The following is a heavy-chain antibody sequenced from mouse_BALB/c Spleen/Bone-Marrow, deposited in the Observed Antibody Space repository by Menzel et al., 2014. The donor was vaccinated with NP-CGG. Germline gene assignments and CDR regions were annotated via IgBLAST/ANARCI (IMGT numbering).Heavy chain of an antibody. Sequence: QVHVKQSGAELVRPGTSVKVSCKASGYAFTNYLIEWVKQRPGQGLEWIGVSNPGSGGTNYNEKFKGKATLTADKSSSTVYMQLSSLTSDDSAVYFCARSIYDGYSEAMDYWGQGTSVTVSS. CDR2: SNPGSGGT. J-gene: IGHJ4*01. D-gene: IGHD2-3*01. CDR3: ARSIYDGYSEAMDY. V-gene: IGHV1-54*03. CDR1: GYAFTNYL.